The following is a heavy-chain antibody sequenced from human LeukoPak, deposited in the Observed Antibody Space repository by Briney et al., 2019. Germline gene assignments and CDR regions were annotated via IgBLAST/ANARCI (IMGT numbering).Heavy chain of an antibody. D-gene: IGHD1-26*01. CDR3: ARQIVGATSSDY. V-gene: IGHV1-69*04. Sequence: GASVKVPCKASGATFTGYAISGVRQAPGQGLEWMGRIIPILGIANYAQKFQGRVTITADKSTSTAYMELSSLRSEDTAVYYCARQIVGATSSDYWGQGTLVTVSS. J-gene: IGHJ4*02. CDR1: GATFTGYA. CDR2: IIPILGIA.